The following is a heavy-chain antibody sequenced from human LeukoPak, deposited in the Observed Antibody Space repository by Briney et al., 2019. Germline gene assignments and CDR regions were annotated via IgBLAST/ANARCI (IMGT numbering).Heavy chain of an antibody. D-gene: IGHD3-10*02. V-gene: IGHV3-23*01. Sequence: GGSLRLSCAASGFTFSSYAMSWVRQAPGKGLEWVSNISGSGGRTYYADSVKGRFTISRDNAKNSLYLQMNSLRAEDTAVYYCAELGITMIGGVWGKGTTVTISS. J-gene: IGHJ6*04. CDR3: AELGITMIGGV. CDR2: ISGSGGRT. CDR1: GFTFSSYA.